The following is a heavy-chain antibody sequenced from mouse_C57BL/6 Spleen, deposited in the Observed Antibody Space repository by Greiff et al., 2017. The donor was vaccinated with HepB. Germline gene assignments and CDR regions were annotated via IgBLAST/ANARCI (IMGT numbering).Heavy chain of an antibody. CDR2: INPYKGGT. CDR1: GFTFTDYY. Sequence: EVQLQQSGPVLVKPGASVKMSCKASGFTFTDYYMNWVKQSHGQSLEWIGVINPYKGGTSYNQKFKGKATLTVDKSSSTAYMELNSLTSEDSAVYYWAGYSNYVSFEYWGQGTLVTVSA. J-gene: IGHJ3*01. CDR3: AGYSNYVSFEY. V-gene: IGHV1-19*01. D-gene: IGHD2-5*01.